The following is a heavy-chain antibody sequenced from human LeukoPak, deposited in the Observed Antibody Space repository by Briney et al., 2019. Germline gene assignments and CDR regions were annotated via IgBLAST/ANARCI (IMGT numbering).Heavy chain of an antibody. J-gene: IGHJ3*02. CDR2: IYSGGST. Sequence: GGSLRLSCAASGFTFSSYWMHWVRQAPGKGLEWVSVIYSGGSTYYADSVKGRFTISRDNSKNTLYLQMNSLRAEDTAVYYCASAYGGNSGAFDIWGQGTMVTVSS. V-gene: IGHV3-53*01. D-gene: IGHD4-23*01. CDR1: GFTFSSYW. CDR3: ASAYGGNSGAFDI.